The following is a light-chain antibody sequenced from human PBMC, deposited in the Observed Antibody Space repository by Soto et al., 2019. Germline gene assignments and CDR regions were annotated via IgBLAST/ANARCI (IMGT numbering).Light chain of an antibody. V-gene: IGKV3-20*01. CDR1: QSVSSNY. CDR2: GAS. Sequence: EIVLTQSPGTLSLSPGERATLSCRASQSVSSNYLAWYQQKPDQAPRLLIYGASSRATGIPDRFSGSGSGTDFTLTISRLEPEDFAVYYCQQYGTLPITFGQGTRLEI. J-gene: IGKJ5*01. CDR3: QQYGTLPIT.